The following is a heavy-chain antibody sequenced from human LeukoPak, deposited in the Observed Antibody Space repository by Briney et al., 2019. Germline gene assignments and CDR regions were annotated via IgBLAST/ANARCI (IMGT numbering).Heavy chain of an antibody. CDR1: GYSFTSYW. CDR2: IYPGDSDT. CDR3: ARRRDDSSGYYYDY. D-gene: IGHD3-22*01. V-gene: IGHV5-51*01. J-gene: IGHJ4*02. Sequence: GESLMISCKGSGYSFTSYWIGWVRQLPGKGLEWMGLIYPGDSDTRYSPSFQGQVHISADKSISTAYLQWSSLKASDTAMYYCARRRDDSSGYYYDYWGQGTLVTVSS.